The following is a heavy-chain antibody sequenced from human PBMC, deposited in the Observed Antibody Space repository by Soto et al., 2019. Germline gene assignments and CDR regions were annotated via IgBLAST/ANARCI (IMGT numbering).Heavy chain of an antibody. J-gene: IGHJ4*02. CDR1: GFTFTNYA. CDR3: AKVAVRGVVVSNFDS. CDR2: TSGSGAST. Sequence: EVQLLESGGGLVQPGGSLRLSCGASGFTFTNYAMSLVRQAPWKGLEWVSTTSGSGASTYYADSVKGRFTISRDNSKNTLYLQMKSLRIEDTAVYYCAKVAVRGVVVSNFDSWGQGTLVTVSS. V-gene: IGHV3-23*01. D-gene: IGHD3-10*01.